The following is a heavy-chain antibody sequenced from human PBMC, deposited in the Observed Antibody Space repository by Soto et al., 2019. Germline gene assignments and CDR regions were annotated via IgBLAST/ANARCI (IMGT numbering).Heavy chain of an antibody. V-gene: IGHV3-74*01. CDR2: INSDGSST. D-gene: IGHD3-16*02. CDR1: GFTFSSYW. Sequence: PGGSLRLSCAASGFTFSSYWMHWVRQAPGKGLVWVSRINSDGSSTSYADSVKGRFTISRDNAKNTLYLQMNSLRAEDTAVYYCASLSDYVWGSYRPYWGQGTLVTVSS. J-gene: IGHJ4*02. CDR3: ASLSDYVWGSYRPY.